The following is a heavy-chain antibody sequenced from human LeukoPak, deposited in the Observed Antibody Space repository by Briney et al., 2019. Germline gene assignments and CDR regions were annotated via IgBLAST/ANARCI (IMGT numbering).Heavy chain of an antibody. CDR3: ARHRAYTYAFYGGNPLDY. CDR2: INHSGST. D-gene: IGHD4-23*01. J-gene: IGHJ4*02. Sequence: PSETLSLTCGVYDGSFSGYSWSWIRQSPDKGLEWIGEINHSGSTSYNPSLQSRVTISIDTSKKQFSMMLSSVTAADTAVYYCARHRAYTYAFYGGNPLDYWGQGTVVTVSS. V-gene: IGHV4-34*01. CDR1: DGSFSGYS.